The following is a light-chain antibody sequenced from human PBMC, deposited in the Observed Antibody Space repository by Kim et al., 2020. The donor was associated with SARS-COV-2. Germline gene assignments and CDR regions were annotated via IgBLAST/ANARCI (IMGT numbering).Light chain of an antibody. CDR1: TSNFGSIF. CDR3: AAWDDSLGGSRV. Sequence: RVPPPCSGSTSNFGSIFVYWDQQAPRTAPKLIMYSNHQRPSGIPDRFSGSKSGTSASLAISGLRSEDEADYYCAAWDDSLGGSRVFGGGTQLTVL. CDR2: SNH. J-gene: IGLJ2*01. V-gene: IGLV1-47*02.